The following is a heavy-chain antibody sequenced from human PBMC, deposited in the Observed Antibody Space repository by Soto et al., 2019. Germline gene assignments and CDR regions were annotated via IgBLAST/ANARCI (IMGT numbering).Heavy chain of an antibody. CDR2: ITSSSDST. V-gene: IGHV3-23*01. CDR3: TTGPYIAGDY. J-gene: IGHJ4*02. Sequence: EVQLLESGGGLVQPGGSLRLSCVASGFPFSNFAMSWVRQAPGKGLEWVSVITSSSDSTYFADSVRGRFTISRDNSKNTLYLQLNSLRAEDTDIYYCTTGPYIAGDYWCQGTPVNVTS. CDR1: GFPFSNFA. D-gene: IGHD2-15*01.